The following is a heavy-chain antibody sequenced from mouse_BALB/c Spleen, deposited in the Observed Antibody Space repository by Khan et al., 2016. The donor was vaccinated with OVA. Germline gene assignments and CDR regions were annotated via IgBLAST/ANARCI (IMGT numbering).Heavy chain of an antibody. J-gene: IGHJ3*01. CDR1: GYSITRDYA. Sequence: VQLKESGPGLVKPSQSLSLTCTVTGYSITRDYAWNWIRQFPGNKLEWMGYMHYSGSTSYNPSLKSRISITRDASKNQFFLHLNSVTSEDTATXYCARWFAYWGQGTLVTVSA. CDR3: ARWFAY. V-gene: IGHV3-2*02. CDR2: MHYSGST.